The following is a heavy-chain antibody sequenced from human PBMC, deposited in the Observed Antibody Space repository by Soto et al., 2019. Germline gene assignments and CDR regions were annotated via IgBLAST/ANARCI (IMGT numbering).Heavy chain of an antibody. J-gene: IGHJ6*02. CDR3: ATTYYYDSSGYYPADYYYYGMDV. CDR1: GFTFSSYA. V-gene: IGHV3-23*01. D-gene: IGHD3-22*01. Sequence: HPGGSLRLSCAASGFTFSSYAMSWVRQAPGKGLEWVSAISGSGGSTYYADSVKGRFTISRDNSKNTLYLQMNSLRAEDTAVYYCATTYYYDSSGYYPADYYYYGMDVWGQGTTVTVSS. CDR2: ISGSGGST.